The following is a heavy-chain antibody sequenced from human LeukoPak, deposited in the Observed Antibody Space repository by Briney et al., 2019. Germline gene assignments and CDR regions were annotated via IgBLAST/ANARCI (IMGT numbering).Heavy chain of an antibody. J-gene: IGHJ4*02. Sequence: GESLKISCKGSGYSFTSYWIGWVRQMPGKGLEWMGIIYPGDSDTRYSPSFQGQVTISADKSISTAYLQWSSLKASDTAMYYSARPSGYYDSSGYYYSPNYFDYWGQGTLVTVSS. CDR1: GYSFTSYW. V-gene: IGHV5-51*01. CDR2: IYPGDSDT. CDR3: ARPSGYYDSSGYYYSPNYFDY. D-gene: IGHD3-22*01.